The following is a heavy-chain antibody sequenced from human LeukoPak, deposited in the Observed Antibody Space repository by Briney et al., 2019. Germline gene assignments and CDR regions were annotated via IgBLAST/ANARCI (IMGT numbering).Heavy chain of an antibody. J-gene: IGHJ4*02. V-gene: IGHV2-5*01. CDR3: AHTSSGWTGGVFDY. CDR1: GFSLSTSGVG. Sequence: ESGPTLVNPTQTLTLTCTFSGFSLSTSGVGVGWIRQPPGQALEWLALIYWNDDKRYSPSLKSRLTSTKDTSKNQVALTVTNVDPVDTATHYCAHTSSGWTGGVFDYWGQGTLVTVSS. D-gene: IGHD6-19*01. CDR2: IYWNDDK.